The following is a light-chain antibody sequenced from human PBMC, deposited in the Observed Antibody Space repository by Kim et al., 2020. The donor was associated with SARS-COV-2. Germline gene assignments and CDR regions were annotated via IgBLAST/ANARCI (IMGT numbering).Light chain of an antibody. CDR2: AAS. V-gene: IGKV1-27*01. CDR1: QAISSY. J-gene: IGKJ1*01. Sequence: ASGGDRVTITCRASQAISSYLAWYQQKPGKGPKLLVYAASALHSGVPSRFSGSGFGTHFTLTISSLQPEDVATYYCLKYNSAPWTFGQGTKVEIK. CDR3: LKYNSAPWT.